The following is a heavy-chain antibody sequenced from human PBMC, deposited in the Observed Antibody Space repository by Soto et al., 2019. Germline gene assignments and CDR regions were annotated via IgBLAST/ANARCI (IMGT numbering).Heavy chain of an antibody. CDR2: IYYSGST. V-gene: IGHV4-30-4*01. Sequence: QVQLQESGPGLVKPSQTLSLTCTVSGGSISSGDYYWSWIRQPPGKGLEWIGYIYYSGSTYYNPSLQSCVPXSXGXXKTQFSSELSSVTAADTAVYYCARVASSGSQPVDHWGQGTLVTVSS. CDR1: GGSISSGDYY. D-gene: IGHD3-22*01. CDR3: ARVASSGSQPVDH. J-gene: IGHJ4*02.